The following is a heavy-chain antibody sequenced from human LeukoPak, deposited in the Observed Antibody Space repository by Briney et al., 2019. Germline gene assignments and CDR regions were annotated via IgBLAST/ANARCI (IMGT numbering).Heavy chain of an antibody. Sequence: GGSLRLSCAASGFTFDDYAMHWVRQAPGKGLVWVSRINSDGSSTSYADSVKGRFTISRDNAKNTLYLQMNSLRVDDTAVYYCAREQVVVGRGYYGMDVWGQGTTVTVSS. J-gene: IGHJ6*02. V-gene: IGHV3-74*01. CDR3: AREQVVVGRGYYGMDV. CDR2: INSDGSST. CDR1: GFTFDDYA. D-gene: IGHD2-2*01.